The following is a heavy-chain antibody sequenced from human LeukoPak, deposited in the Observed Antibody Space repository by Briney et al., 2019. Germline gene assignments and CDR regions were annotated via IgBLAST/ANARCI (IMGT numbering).Heavy chain of an antibody. Sequence: GGSLRLSCAAPGFTFNSYAMSWVRQAPGKGLEWVSSMSNNGGSTYYADSVKGRFTISRDNAKNTLYLQMNSLRAEDTAVYYCAKEGAEYYDFWSGPPIGWFDPWGQGTLVTVSS. CDR2: MSNNGGST. D-gene: IGHD3-3*01. CDR3: AKEGAEYYDFWSGPPIGWFDP. V-gene: IGHV3-23*01. CDR1: GFTFNSYA. J-gene: IGHJ5*02.